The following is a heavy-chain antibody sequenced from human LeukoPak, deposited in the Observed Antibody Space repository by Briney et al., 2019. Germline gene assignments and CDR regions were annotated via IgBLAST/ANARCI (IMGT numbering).Heavy chain of an antibody. V-gene: IGHV3-15*07. Sequence: SPGGSLRLSCAASGFTFSSYSMNWVRQAPGKGLEWVGRIKSKTDGGTTDYAAPVKGRFTISRDDSKNTLYLQMNSLKTEDTAVYYCSTTYYYDSSEGYWGQGTLVTVSS. J-gene: IGHJ4*02. CDR3: STTYYYDSSEGY. CDR1: GFTFSSYS. CDR2: IKSKTDGGTT. D-gene: IGHD3-22*01.